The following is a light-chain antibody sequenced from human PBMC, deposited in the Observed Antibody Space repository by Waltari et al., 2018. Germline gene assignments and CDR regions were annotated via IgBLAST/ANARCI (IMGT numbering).Light chain of an antibody. J-gene: IGLJ2*01. V-gene: IGLV2-14*01. Sequence: QSALTQPASVSGSPGQSTTISSSGTSSAVGDYRYVAWYQHHPGKAPKLMIYEVSNRPSGVANRFSGSKSGSAASLTISGLQAEDEADYYCSSYTTSTSYVVFGGGTKLTVL. CDR3: SSYTTSTSYVV. CDR1: SSAVGDYRY. CDR2: EVS.